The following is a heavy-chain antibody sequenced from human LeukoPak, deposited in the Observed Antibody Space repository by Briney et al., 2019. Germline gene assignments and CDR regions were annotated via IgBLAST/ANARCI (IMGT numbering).Heavy chain of an antibody. CDR2: IYTSGST. CDR1: GGSISSGSYY. J-gene: IGHJ4*02. D-gene: IGHD5-24*01. Sequence: PSETLSLTCTDSGGSISSGSYYWSWIRQPAGKGLEWIGRIYTSGSTNYNPSLKSRVTISVDTSKNQFSLKLSSVTAADTAVYYCARLTRDGYNAYFDYWGQGTLDTVSS. V-gene: IGHV4-61*02. CDR3: ARLTRDGYNAYFDY.